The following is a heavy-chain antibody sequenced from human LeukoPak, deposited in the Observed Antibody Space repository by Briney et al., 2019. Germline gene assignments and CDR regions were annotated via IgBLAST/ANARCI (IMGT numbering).Heavy chain of an antibody. D-gene: IGHD1-26*01. V-gene: IGHV4-39*01. J-gene: IGHJ3*01. CDR1: GGSISSSNYY. Sequence: SETLSLTCTVSGGSISSSNYYWGWIRQPPGKGLEWIGSIYYSGNTYYNPSLKSRVTISVDTSKNQFSLKLTSVTAADTAVYYCAHFKGGSCDSWGQGTMVTVSS. CDR3: AHFKGGSCDS. CDR2: IYYSGNT.